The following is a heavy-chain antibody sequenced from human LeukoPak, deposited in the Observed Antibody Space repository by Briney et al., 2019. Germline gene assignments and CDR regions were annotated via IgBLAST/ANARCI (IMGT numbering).Heavy chain of an antibody. CDR1: GFTFSDYY. J-gene: IGHJ4*02. V-gene: IGHV3-11*04. CDR2: ISSSGSTI. Sequence: GGSLRLSCAASGFTFSDYYMSWIRQAPGKGLEWVSYISSSGSTIYYADSVKGRFTISRDDAKSSLYLQMNSLRAEDTAVYYCARGVLEWLSPFDYWGQGTLVTVSS. D-gene: IGHD3-3*01. CDR3: ARGVLEWLSPFDY.